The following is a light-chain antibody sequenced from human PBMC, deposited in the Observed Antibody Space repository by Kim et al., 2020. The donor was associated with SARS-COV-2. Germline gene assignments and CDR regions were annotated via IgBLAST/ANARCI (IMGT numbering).Light chain of an antibody. CDR1: NIGIKS. V-gene: IGLV3-21*04. Sequence: SYELTQPPSASVAPGKTARITCGGTNIGIKSVHWYQQKPGQAPVLFMYNNDDRPSGIPERFSGSNSGNTATLTISRVEAGDEADYYCQVWDTSRDQILFGGGTRLTVL. CDR3: QVWDTSRDQIL. J-gene: IGLJ3*02. CDR2: NND.